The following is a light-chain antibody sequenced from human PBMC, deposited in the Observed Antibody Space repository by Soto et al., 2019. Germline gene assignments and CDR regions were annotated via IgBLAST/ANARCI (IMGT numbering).Light chain of an antibody. Sequence: EVVLTQSPATLSLSPGERATLSCRASENVRTFVDWYQQKPGQAPRLLIYGASNRATGIPARFSGSGSGTDFTLTISNLEPEDFAVYYCQQYNDWPPLTFGGGTKVAIK. CDR1: ENVRTF. V-gene: IGKV3-11*01. J-gene: IGKJ4*01. CDR3: QQYNDWPPLT. CDR2: GAS.